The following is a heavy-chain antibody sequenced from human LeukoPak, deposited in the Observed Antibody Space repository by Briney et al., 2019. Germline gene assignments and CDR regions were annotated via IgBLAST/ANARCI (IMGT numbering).Heavy chain of an antibody. D-gene: IGHD3-22*01. Sequence: GGSLRLSCAASGFTVSSSYMSWVRQAPGKGLEWVSVIYNGGSTSYADSVKGRFTISRDNSKSTVYLQMNSLRAEDTAVFYCAKSWGVEYSSGFYIGVDYWGQGTLVTVSS. V-gene: IGHV3-53*05. CDR1: GFTVSSSY. CDR3: AKSWGVEYSSGFYIGVDY. J-gene: IGHJ4*02. CDR2: IYNGGST.